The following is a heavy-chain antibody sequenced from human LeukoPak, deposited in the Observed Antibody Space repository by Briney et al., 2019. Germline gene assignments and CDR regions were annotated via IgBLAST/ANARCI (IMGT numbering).Heavy chain of an antibody. CDR1: GFTFDDYA. CDR3: AKGGTVAGVFDY. D-gene: IGHD6-19*01. Sequence: PGGSLRLSCAASGFTFDDYAMHWVRRAPGKGLEWVSGISWNSGSIGYADSVKGRFTISRDNAKNSLYLQMNSLRAEDTTLYYCAKGGTVAGVFDYWGQGTLVTVSS. J-gene: IGHJ4*02. CDR2: ISWNSGSI. V-gene: IGHV3-9*01.